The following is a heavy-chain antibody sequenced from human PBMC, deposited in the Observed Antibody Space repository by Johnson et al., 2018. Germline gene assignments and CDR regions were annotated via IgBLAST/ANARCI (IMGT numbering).Heavy chain of an antibody. CDR2: IRPTVYGGRT. Sequence: VQLVESGGGVVQPGRSLRLSCTASGFTFSDYALSWYRQAPGKGLEWVGFIRPTVYGGRTEYAASVEARFIISRDDSKNIAYLQMNSLKSEDTALYYCTRDDYGGKDDAFDIWGQGTMVTVSS. J-gene: IGHJ3*02. CDR3: TRDDYGGKDDAFDI. CDR1: GFTFSDYA. V-gene: IGHV3-49*03. D-gene: IGHD4-23*01.